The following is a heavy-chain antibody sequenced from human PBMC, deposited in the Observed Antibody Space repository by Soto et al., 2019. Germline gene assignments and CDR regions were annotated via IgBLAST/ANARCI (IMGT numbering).Heavy chain of an antibody. D-gene: IGHD3-9*01. V-gene: IGHV1-18*01. CDR1: GYTFTSYG. Sequence: QVQLVQSGAEVKKPGASVKVSCKASGYTFTSYGISWVRQAPGQGLEWMGWISAYNGNTNYAQKLQGRVTMTTDTSTSTAYMELRSLRSDDTAVYYCAGDGVTFLTGSYYYYMDVWGKGTTVTVSS. CDR3: AGDGVTFLTGSYYYYMDV. J-gene: IGHJ6*03. CDR2: ISAYNGNT.